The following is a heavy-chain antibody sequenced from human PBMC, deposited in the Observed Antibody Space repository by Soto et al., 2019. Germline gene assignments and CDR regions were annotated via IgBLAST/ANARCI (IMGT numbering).Heavy chain of an antibody. D-gene: IGHD4-4*01. J-gene: IGHJ6*03. CDR1: GFTVSSNY. V-gene: IGHV3-53*01. CDR2: IYSGGST. CDR3: ARGGGDPPPPYDYRTPYYYYMDV. Sequence: GGSLRLSCAASGFTVSSNYMSWVRQAPGKGLEWVSVIYSGGSTYYADSVKGRFTISRDNSKNTLYLQMNSLRAEDTAVYYCARGGGDPPPPYDYRTPYYYYMDVWGKGTTVTVSS.